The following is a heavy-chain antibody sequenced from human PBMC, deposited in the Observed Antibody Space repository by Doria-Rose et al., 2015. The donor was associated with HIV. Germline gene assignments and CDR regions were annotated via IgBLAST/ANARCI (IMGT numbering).Heavy chain of an antibody. CDR1: GDSIHNFY. CDR2: IYSTGST. J-gene: IGHJ4*02. V-gene: IGHV4-4*07. Sequence: ETLSLTCTVSGDSIHNFYWTWVRQAAGRGLERTGRIYSTGSTNYNPSLQSRVTISIDTSRSQFSLSLRSVTAADTAFYFCARDRGDYWGQGALVTVTS. CDR3: ARDRGDY.